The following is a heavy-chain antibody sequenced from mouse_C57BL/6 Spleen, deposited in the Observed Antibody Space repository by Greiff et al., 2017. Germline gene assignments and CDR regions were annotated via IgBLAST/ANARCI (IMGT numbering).Heavy chain of an antibody. CDR3: ARYGNYVYFDY. Sequence: VQLQQSGPELVKPGASVKMSCKASGYTFTDYNMHWVKQSHGKSLEWIGYINPNNGGTSYNQKFKGKATLTVNKSSSTAYMELRSLTSEYSAVYYCARYGNYVYFDYWGQGTTLTVSS. V-gene: IGHV1-22*01. J-gene: IGHJ2*01. CDR2: INPNNGGT. CDR1: GYTFTDYN. D-gene: IGHD2-1*01.